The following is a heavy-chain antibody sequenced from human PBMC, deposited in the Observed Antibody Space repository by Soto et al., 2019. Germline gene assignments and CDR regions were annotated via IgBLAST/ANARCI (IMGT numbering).Heavy chain of an antibody. CDR1: GGSFSGYY. D-gene: IGHD3-3*01. CDR3: ASLPSYLEWHPWFDP. V-gene: IGHV4-34*01. Sequence: PSETLSLTCAVYGGSFSGYYWSWIRQPPGKGLEWIGEINHSGSTNYNPSLKSRVTISVDTSKNQFSLKLSSVTAADTAVYYCASLPSYLEWHPWFDPWGQGTLVTV. J-gene: IGHJ5*02. CDR2: INHSGST.